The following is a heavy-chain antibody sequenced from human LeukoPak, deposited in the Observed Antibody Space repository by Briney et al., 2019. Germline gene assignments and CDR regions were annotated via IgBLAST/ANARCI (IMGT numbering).Heavy chain of an antibody. V-gene: IGHV3-23*01. CDR2: ISSSGGST. CDR3: AKAVKGANYFDY. J-gene: IGHJ4*02. Sequence: GGSLRLSCAASGFTFITYAMSWVRQAPGKGLEWVSAISSSGGSTYYADSVKGRFTISRDDSKNTLYLQMNSLRAEDTAVYYCAKAVKGANYFDYWGQGTLVTVSS. D-gene: IGHD4-11*01. CDR1: GFTFITYA.